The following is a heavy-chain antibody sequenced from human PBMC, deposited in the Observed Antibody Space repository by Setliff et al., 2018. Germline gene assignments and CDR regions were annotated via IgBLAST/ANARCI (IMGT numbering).Heavy chain of an antibody. Sequence: SVKVSCKASGGTFNSYGFSWVRQAPAQGLEWMGRIIPLFGTTNSPQKFQGRVTITADESTSTAYMELSSLRSEDTAVYYCARGGVAAAGNNWLDSWGQGTLVTVSS. CDR3: ARGGVAAAGNNWLDS. CDR2: IIPLFGTT. J-gene: IGHJ5*01. V-gene: IGHV1-69*13. D-gene: IGHD6-13*01. CDR1: GGTFNSYG.